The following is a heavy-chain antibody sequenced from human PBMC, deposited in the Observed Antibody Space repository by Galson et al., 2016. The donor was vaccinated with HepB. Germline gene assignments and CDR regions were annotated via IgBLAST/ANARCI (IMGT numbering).Heavy chain of an antibody. Sequence: SLRLSCAASGFSFNSYGMHWVRQAPGKGLEWVAVTSYDATNKYYADSVKGRFAISRDNSKNTLYLQMNILRAEDTAVYYCAKVYYSGWYWGFFDYWGQGTLVTVSS. CDR1: GFSFNSYG. D-gene: IGHD6-19*01. J-gene: IGHJ4*02. CDR3: AKVYYSGWYWGFFDY. CDR2: TSYDATNK. V-gene: IGHV3-30*18.